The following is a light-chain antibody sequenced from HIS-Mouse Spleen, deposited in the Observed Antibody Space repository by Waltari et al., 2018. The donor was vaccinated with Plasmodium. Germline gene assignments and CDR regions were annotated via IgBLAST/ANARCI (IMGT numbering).Light chain of an antibody. CDR3: QQRSNWPPLT. V-gene: IGKV3-11*01. CDR1: QSVSSY. CDR2: DAS. J-gene: IGKJ4*01. Sequence: LSPGERATLSCRASQSVSSYLAWYQQKPGQAPRLLIYDASNRATGIPARFSGSGSGTDFTLTISSLEPEDFAVYYCQQRSNWPPLTFGGGTKVEIK.